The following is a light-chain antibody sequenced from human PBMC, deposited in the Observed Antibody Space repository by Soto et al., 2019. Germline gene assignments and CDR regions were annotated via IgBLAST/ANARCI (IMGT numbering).Light chain of an antibody. J-gene: IGKJ2*01. V-gene: IGKV3-20*01. CDR1: QSVSSSY. Sequence: EMVLTQSPGTMSLAPGETATLSCRASQSVSSSYLAWYQQNPGQAPRLLIYGASSRATGIPDRFSGSGSGTGFTLTISRLEPEDCAVYYCQQYGSSPPYTFGQGTKREIK. CDR2: GAS. CDR3: QQYGSSPPYT.